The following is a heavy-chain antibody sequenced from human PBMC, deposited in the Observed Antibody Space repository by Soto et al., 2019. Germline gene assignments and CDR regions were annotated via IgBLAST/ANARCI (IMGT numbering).Heavy chain of an antibody. V-gene: IGHV4-34*01. CDR2: INHSGST. J-gene: IGHJ4*02. CDR1: GGSFSGYY. Sequence: SETLSLTCAVYGGSFSGYYWSWIRQPPGKGLEWIGEINHSGSTNYNPSPKSRVTISVDTSKNQFSLKLSSVTAADTAVYYCASPLLYGSGSYYSDYWGQGTLVTVSS. D-gene: IGHD3-10*01. CDR3: ASPLLYGSGSYYSDY.